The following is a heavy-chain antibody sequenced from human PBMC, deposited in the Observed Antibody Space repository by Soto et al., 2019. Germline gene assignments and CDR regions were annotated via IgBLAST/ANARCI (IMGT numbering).Heavy chain of an antibody. CDR2: ISAHNGNT. V-gene: IGHV1-18*01. CDR3: ARGRYGDY. Sequence: QVHLVQSGAEVKKPGASVKVSCKGSGYAFTTYGITWVRQAPGQGLEWMGWISAHNGNTNYAQRLQGRVTVTRDTSTSTAYMELRSLRSDDAAVYYCARGRYGDYWGQGALVTVSS. J-gene: IGHJ4*02. D-gene: IGHD1-1*01. CDR1: GYAFTTYG.